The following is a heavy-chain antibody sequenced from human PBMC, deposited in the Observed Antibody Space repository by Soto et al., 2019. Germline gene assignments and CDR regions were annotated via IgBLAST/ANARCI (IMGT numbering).Heavy chain of an antibody. CDR3: TSDHLYSYPLH. V-gene: IGHV3-53*01. CDR1: GVTVSRDS. D-gene: IGHD2-21*01. J-gene: IGHJ4*02. Sequence: EVQLVESGGGLIQPGGSLRLSCAASGVTVSRDSMSWVRQAPGKGLELVSVIYGGGDTYYTDSVKGRFTIFRDISKNTLHLQMTSLRVEDTAMDYCTSDHLYSYPLHLGRGILVIVSS. CDR2: IYGGGDT.